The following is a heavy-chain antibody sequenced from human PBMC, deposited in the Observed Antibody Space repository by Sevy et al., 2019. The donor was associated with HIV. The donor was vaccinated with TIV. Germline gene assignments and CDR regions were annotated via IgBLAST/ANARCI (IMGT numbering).Heavy chain of an antibody. CDR2: IRGKGYGGTT. Sequence: GGSLRLSCTASGFTFGDYAMSWFRQAPGKGLEWVGFIRGKGYGGTTEYAASVKGRFTISRDDSKSIAYLQMNSLKTEDTALYNCTRDRGPQPYTSSWYRGYDAFDIWGQGTMVTVSS. CDR3: TRDRGPQPYTSSWYRGYDAFDI. V-gene: IGHV3-49*03. CDR1: GFTFGDYA. J-gene: IGHJ3*02. D-gene: IGHD6-13*01.